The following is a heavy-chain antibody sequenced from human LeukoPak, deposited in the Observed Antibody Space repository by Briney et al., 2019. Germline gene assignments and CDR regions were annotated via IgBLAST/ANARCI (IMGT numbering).Heavy chain of an antibody. CDR3: ARIKSQGVVVPLLRSTYYFDY. CDR2: INLRGST. V-gene: IGHV4-34*01. J-gene: IGHJ4*02. D-gene: IGHD2-21*01. CDR1: GGSFNDYY. Sequence: SETLSLTCAVYGGSFNDYYWNWIRQPPGKGLEWIGEINLRGSTTYNPSLKSRVTISLDESKNQFSLKLSSVTAADTAVYYCARIKSQGVVVPLLRSTYYFDYWGQGTLVTVSS.